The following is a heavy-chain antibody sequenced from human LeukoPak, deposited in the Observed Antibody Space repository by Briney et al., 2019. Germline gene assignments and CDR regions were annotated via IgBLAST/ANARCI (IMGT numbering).Heavy chain of an antibody. J-gene: IGHJ3*02. CDR1: GGSISSGSYY. Sequence: SQTLSLTCTVSGGSISSGSYYWSWIRQPAGKGLEWIGRIYTSGSTNYNPSLKSRVTISVDTFKNQFSLKLSSVTAADTAVYYCARSPITMVRGVIVAFDIWGQGTMVTVSS. D-gene: IGHD3-10*01. CDR2: IYTSGST. V-gene: IGHV4-61*02. CDR3: ARSPITMVRGVIVAFDI.